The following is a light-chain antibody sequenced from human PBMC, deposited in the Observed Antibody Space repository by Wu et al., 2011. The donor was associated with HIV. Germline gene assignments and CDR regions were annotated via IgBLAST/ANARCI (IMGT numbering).Light chain of an antibody. CDR2: EAS. J-gene: IGKJ5*01. Sequence: CRASHSVSRPLAWYQXKPGQAPRLLIYEASTRATDIPARSTGSGSGTDFTLTISSLEAEDFAVYYCQQRTSWPLTFGQGTRLEIK. V-gene: IGKV3-11*01. CDR3: QQRTSWPLT. CDR1: HSVSRP.